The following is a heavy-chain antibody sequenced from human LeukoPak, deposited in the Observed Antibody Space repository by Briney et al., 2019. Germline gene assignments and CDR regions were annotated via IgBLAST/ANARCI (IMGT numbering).Heavy chain of an antibody. Sequence: SETLSLTCTVSGGSISGYYLNWIRQPPGKGLEWIGYISTSGNTNYNPSLKSRVTISVDTSRNQFSLRLSSVTSADTAVYYCARRGRREQLIPYSLDYWGQGTLVTASS. CDR1: GGSISGYY. D-gene: IGHD6-13*01. J-gene: IGHJ4*02. CDR2: ISTSGNT. V-gene: IGHV4-4*09. CDR3: ARRGRREQLIPYSLDY.